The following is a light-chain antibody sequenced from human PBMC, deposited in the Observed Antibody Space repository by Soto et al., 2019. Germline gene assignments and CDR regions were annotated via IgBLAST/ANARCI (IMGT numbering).Light chain of an antibody. CDR3: SSYTSSSTLV. CDR1: SSDVGGYNY. CDR2: EVS. V-gene: IGLV2-14*01. Sequence: QSVLTQPASVSGSPGQSITISCTGSSSDVGGYNYVSWYQQHPGKAPKLMIYEVSNRPSGISNRFSGSKSGNTASLTLSGLQAEDEADYYCSSYTSSSTLVFGGGTKLTGL. J-gene: IGLJ2*01.